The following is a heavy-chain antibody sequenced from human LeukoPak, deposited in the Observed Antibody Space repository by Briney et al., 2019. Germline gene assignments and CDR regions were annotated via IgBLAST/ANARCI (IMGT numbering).Heavy chain of an antibody. CDR2: IQSKTDGGKT. D-gene: IGHD3-3*02. V-gene: IGHV3-15*07. CDR3: TTGIRGD. J-gene: IGHJ4*02. CDR1: GFNFRLYS. Sequence: ESGGSLRLSCAASGFNFRLYSMNWVRQAPGKELEWVGRIQSKTDGGKTDYAAPVKGRFTISRDDSKNTLYLQMNSLKTEDTAIYYCTTGIRGDWGQGTLVTVSS.